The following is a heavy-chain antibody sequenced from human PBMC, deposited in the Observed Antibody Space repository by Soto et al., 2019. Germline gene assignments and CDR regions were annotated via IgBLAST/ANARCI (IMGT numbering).Heavy chain of an antibody. J-gene: IGHJ4*02. D-gene: IGHD6-19*01. CDR1: GYTFSGFY. CDR3: ASAAVTGTAGLDF. CDR2: INPNSGGT. Sequence: ASVKVSCKASGYTFSGFYMHWVRQAPGQGLEWMGWINPNSGGTKSAEKFQGRVTMTRDTSISTAYMGLSRLTSDDTAVYHCASAAVTGTAGLDFWGQGTQVTVSS. V-gene: IGHV1-2*02.